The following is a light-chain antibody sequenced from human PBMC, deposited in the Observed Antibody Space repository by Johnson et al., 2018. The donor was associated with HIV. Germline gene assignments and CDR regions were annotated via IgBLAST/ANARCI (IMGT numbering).Light chain of an antibody. V-gene: IGLV1-51*02. CDR1: SSNIGNNY. CDR3: GTWDSSLGASV. CDR2: ENN. J-gene: IGLJ1*01. Sequence: QLVLTQPPSVSAAPGQKVTISCSGSSSNIGNNYVSWYQQLPGTAPKLLIYENNKRPSGIPDRFSGSKSGTSATLGITGLQTGEEADYYCGTWDSSLGASVFGAGTKVTVL.